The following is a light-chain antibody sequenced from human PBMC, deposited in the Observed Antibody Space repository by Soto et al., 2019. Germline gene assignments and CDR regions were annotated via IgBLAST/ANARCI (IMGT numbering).Light chain of an antibody. V-gene: IGKV3-11*01. Sequence: EIVLTQSPATLSLSPGERATLSCRASQSVSSYLAWYQQKPGQAPRLLIYDASNRATGIPDRFSGSGSGTDFTLTISSVEPEDSAVYYCQHRSKWPLTFGGGTKVEIK. CDR3: QHRSKWPLT. J-gene: IGKJ4*01. CDR1: QSVSSY. CDR2: DAS.